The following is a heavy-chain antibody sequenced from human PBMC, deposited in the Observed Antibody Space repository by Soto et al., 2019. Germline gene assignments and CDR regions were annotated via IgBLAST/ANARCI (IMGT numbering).Heavy chain of an antibody. CDR3: ARGSTDSYPGSLIFDF. D-gene: IGHD3-10*01. J-gene: IGHJ4*02. CDR1: GLTFGSRA. V-gene: IGHV3-23*01. CDR2: ITDTGGDA. Sequence: GGSLRLSCVASGLTFGSRAMSWVRQAPGEGLQWVSTITDTGGDAKYADSVRGQFVISRDNSKKTLYLQMTSLTAEDSAMYFCARGSTDSYPGSLIFDFWGRGTLVTVSS.